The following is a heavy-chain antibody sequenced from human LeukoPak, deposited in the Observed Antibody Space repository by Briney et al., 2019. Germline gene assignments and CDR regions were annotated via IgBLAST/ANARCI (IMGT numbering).Heavy chain of an antibody. J-gene: IGHJ4*02. Sequence: NPSGTLSLTCAVSGGSISSSNWWSWVRQPPGKGLEWIGEIYHSGSTNYNPSLKSRVTISVDTSKNQFSLKLSSVTAADTAVYYCARQSSTFGDYVWGSRKGVGFDYWGQGTLVTVSS. CDR3: ARQSSTFGDYVWGSRKGVGFDY. D-gene: IGHD3-16*01. CDR2: IYHSGST. CDR1: GGSISSSNW. V-gene: IGHV4-4*02.